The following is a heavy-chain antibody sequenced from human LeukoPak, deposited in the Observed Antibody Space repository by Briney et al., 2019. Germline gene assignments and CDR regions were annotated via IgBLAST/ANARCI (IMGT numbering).Heavy chain of an antibody. J-gene: IGHJ4*02. CDR2: ISYDGSNK. D-gene: IGHD6-19*01. CDR3: ARDPDYSSGWSEGYYFDY. V-gene: IGHV3-30-3*01. CDR1: GFTFSSYA. Sequence: PGGSLRLSCAASGFTFSSYAMHWVRQAPGKGLEWVAVISYDGSNKYYADSVKGRFTISKDNSKNTLYLQMNSLRAEDTAVYYCARDPDYSSGWSEGYYFDYWGQGTLVTVSS.